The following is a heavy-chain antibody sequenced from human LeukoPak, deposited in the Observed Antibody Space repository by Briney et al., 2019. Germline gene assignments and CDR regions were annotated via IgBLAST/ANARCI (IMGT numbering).Heavy chain of an antibody. Sequence: GGSLRLSCAASGFIFSDYSMTWVRQSPGKGLEWLSYISSSSSFIYYADSLKGRFTISRDNAGNSLYLQMNSLRAEDTAVYYCAELGITMIGGVWGKGTTVTISS. CDR3: AELGITMIGGV. V-gene: IGHV3-48*01. D-gene: IGHD3-10*02. CDR2: ISSSSSFI. CDR1: GFIFSDYS. J-gene: IGHJ6*04.